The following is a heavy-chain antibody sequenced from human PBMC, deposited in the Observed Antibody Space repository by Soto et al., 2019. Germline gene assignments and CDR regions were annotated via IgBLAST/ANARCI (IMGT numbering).Heavy chain of an antibody. V-gene: IGHV4-30-2*01. CDR3: ARGPPLGY. Sequence: SETLSLTCTVSGGSISSGGYSWSWIRQPPGKGLECIGYIYHGVSTYYNPSLKSRVTISVDRSKNQFSLKLSSVTAADTAVYYCARGPPLGYWGQGTLVTVS. J-gene: IGHJ4*02. CDR2: IYHGVST. CDR1: GGSISSGGYS.